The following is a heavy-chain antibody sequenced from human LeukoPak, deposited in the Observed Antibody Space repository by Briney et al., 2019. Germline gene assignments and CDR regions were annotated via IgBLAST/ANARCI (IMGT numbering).Heavy chain of an antibody. D-gene: IGHD3-16*01. CDR1: GITFSNYN. Sequence: GGSLRLSCAAPGITFSNYNMNWVRQAPGKGLEWISAITSSSSYTFYADSVKGRFTISRDNAQNSLYLQMNSLRAEDTAVYYCAKDRYDLPDWFDPWGQGTLVTVSS. V-gene: IGHV3-21*04. J-gene: IGHJ5*02. CDR3: AKDRYDLPDWFDP. CDR2: ITSSSSYT.